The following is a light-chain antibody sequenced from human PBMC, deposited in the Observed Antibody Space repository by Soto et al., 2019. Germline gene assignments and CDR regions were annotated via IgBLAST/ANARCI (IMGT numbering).Light chain of an antibody. V-gene: IGKV4-1*01. J-gene: IGKJ4*01. CDR2: WTS. Sequence: DIVMTQSPDSLAVSLGERATINCKSSQNVLHSSTTKNHLAWYQQKPGQPPKLLIYWTSTLESGVPDRFIGTGSVTDFTLTISSLQAADVAVYYCQQYHSVPFSFDGGTKVDIK. CDR1: QNVLHSSTTKNH. CDR3: QQYHSVPFS.